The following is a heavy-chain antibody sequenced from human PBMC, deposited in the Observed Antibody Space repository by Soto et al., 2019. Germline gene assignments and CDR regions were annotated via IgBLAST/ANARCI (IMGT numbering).Heavy chain of an antibody. CDR3: ARAGSGDYTGWFDP. D-gene: IGHD4-17*01. J-gene: IGHJ5*02. CDR2: IYYSGST. V-gene: IGHV4-31*03. Sequence: QVQLQESGPGLVKPSQTLSLTCTVSGGSISSGGYYCSWIRQHPGKGLEWIGYIYYSGSTYYNPSLKSRVTRSVDTSNNQFSLKLSSVTAADTAVYYCARAGSGDYTGWFDPWGQGTLVTVSS. CDR1: GGSISSGGYY.